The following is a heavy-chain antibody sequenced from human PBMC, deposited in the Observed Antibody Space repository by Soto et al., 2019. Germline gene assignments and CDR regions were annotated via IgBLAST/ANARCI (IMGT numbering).Heavy chain of an antibody. D-gene: IGHD6-6*01. CDR3: ARDRSGSSVFYYYYMDV. Sequence: QVQLQESGPGLVKPSQTLSLTCTVSGGSISSGGYYWSWIRQHPGKGLEWIGYIYYSGSTYYNPSLKSRVTISVDTSKNQFSLKLSSVTAADTAVYYCARDRSGSSVFYYYYMDVWGKGTTVTVPS. J-gene: IGHJ6*03. V-gene: IGHV4-31*03. CDR2: IYYSGST. CDR1: GGSISSGGYY.